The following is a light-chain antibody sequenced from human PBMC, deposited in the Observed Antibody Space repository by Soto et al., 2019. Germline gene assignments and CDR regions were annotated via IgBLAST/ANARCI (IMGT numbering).Light chain of an antibody. J-gene: IGKJ3*01. CDR1: QSVLYSSNNKNY. CDR3: QYCFT. Sequence: DIVMTQSPDSLAVSLGERATINCKSSQSVLYSSNNKNYLAWYQQKPGQPPKLLIYWASTRESGVPDRFSGSGSATDFTLTISSLQAEDVAVYYCQYCFTFGPGTKVDIK. V-gene: IGKV4-1*01. CDR2: WAS.